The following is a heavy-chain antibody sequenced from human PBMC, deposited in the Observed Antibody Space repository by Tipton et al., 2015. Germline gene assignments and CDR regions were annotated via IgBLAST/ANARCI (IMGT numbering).Heavy chain of an antibody. V-gene: IGHV3-7*03. D-gene: IGHD3-10*02. Sequence: SLRLSCAASGFPFDTYWMTWVRQAPGRGLEWVANMNEDGSEKYHADSVKGRFTISRDDAKKSLYLQMGSLRADDTAVYYCAKDVPSGPYTYDYYGLDVWGQGTTITVSS. J-gene: IGHJ6*02. CDR1: GFPFDTYW. CDR2: MNEDGSEK. CDR3: AKDVPSGPYTYDYYGLDV.